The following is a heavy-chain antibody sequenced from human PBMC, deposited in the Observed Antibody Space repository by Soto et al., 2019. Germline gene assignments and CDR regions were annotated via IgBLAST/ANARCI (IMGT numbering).Heavy chain of an antibody. CDR2: IYYSGST. V-gene: IGHV4-30-4*01. CDR3: AKVINVRDYYDSSGYYYGIFDY. CDR1: GGSISSGDYY. J-gene: IGHJ4*02. D-gene: IGHD3-22*01. Sequence: SETLSLTCTVSGGSISSGDYYWSWIRQPPGKGLEWIGYIYYSGSTYYNPSLKSRVTISVDTSKNQFSLKLSSVTAADTAVYYCAKVINVRDYYDSSGYYYGIFDYWGQGTLVTVSS.